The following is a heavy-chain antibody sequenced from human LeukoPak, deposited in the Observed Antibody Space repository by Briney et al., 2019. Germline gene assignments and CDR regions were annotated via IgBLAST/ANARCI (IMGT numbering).Heavy chain of an antibody. V-gene: IGHV3-64D*06. D-gene: IGHD5-24*01. CDR2: ISTDGSIT. CDR1: GFTFSTYA. CDR3: AKEGGYNYRYFDY. J-gene: IGHJ4*02. Sequence: GGSLRLSCSASGFTFSTYAMNWVRQAPRKGLEHVSGISTDGSITKYADSVKGRFIISRDNSKNTLYLQMSSLRPDDTAVYYCAKEGGYNYRYFDYWGQGTLVTVSS.